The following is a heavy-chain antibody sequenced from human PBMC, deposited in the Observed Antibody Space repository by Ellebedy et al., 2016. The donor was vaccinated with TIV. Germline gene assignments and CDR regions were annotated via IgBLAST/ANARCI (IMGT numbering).Heavy chain of an antibody. CDR2: IKQDGSEE. V-gene: IGHV3-7*01. CDR3: ARDQWLGRAYYFDY. Sequence: GGSLRLSCAASGFTFSNYWMTWVRQAPGKGLEWVANIKQDGSEEYYVDSVKGRFAISRDNAKNSLHLQMNSLRAEDTAVYYCARDQWLGRAYYFDYWGQGTLVTVSS. CDR1: GFTFSNYW. D-gene: IGHD6-19*01. J-gene: IGHJ4*02.